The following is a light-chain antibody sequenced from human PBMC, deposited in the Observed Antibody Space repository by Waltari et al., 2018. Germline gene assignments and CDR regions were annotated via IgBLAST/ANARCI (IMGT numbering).Light chain of an antibody. CDR3: QQRTNWPPWA. Sequence: IVLTQSPATLSLSPGERATLSCRASQSVRTNLAWYQQKPGQAPSLLIYDASHRATGIPARFSGSGSGTDFTLTISTLEAEDFAVYYCQQRTNWPPWAFGQGTKVEI. V-gene: IGKV3-11*01. CDR1: QSVRTN. J-gene: IGKJ1*01. CDR2: DAS.